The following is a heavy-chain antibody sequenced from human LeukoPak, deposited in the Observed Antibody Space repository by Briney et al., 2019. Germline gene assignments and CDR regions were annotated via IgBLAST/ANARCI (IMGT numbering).Heavy chain of an antibody. Sequence: PGGSLRLSCAASGFDLGHYEVNWVRQAPGKGLEWVSGISGSGYYTYYADSVKGRFTISRDNSKNTLYIEMNSLRAEDTAVYYCAKDGSWGDYYFYFYMGVWGKGTTVTVSS. CDR2: ISGSGYYT. J-gene: IGHJ6*03. CDR1: GFDLGHYE. D-gene: IGHD3-16*01. CDR3: AKDGSWGDYYFYFYMGV. V-gene: IGHV3-23*01.